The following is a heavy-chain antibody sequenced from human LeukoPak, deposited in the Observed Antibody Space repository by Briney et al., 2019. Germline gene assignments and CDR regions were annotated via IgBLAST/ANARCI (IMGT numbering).Heavy chain of an antibody. Sequence: PSETLSLTCTVSGDSISSRSYYWDWIRQPPGGGLEWMGSIFYRGSTYYNPSLKSRVTISIDTSKNQFSLKLSSVTAADTAVYYCARELSGSYEYYMDVWGKGTTVTVSS. CDR2: IFYRGST. CDR3: ARELSGSYEYYMDV. J-gene: IGHJ6*03. CDR1: GDSISSRSYY. V-gene: IGHV4-39*07. D-gene: IGHD1-26*01.